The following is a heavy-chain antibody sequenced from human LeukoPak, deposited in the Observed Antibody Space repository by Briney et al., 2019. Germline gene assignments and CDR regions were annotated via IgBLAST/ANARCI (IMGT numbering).Heavy chain of an antibody. CDR1: GFTFSNYA. D-gene: IGHD1-1*01. CDR2: ISGSASST. J-gene: IGHJ4*02. CDR3: ARGGTGTVFDY. V-gene: IGHV3-23*01. Sequence: PGGSLRLSCAASGFTFSNYAMSWVRQAPGKGLEWVSAISGSASSTYHADSVKGRFTISRDNSKNTLYLQMNSLRAEDTAVYYCARGGTGTVFDYWGQGTLVTVSS.